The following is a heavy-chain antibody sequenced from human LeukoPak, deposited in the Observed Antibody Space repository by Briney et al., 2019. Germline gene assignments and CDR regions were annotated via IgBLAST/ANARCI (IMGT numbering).Heavy chain of an antibody. CDR2: ISWNSGSI. CDR1: GFTFDDYA. Sequence: GGSLRLSCAASGFTFDDYAMHWVRQAPGKGLEWVSGISWNSGSIGYADSVKGRFTISRDNAKNSLYLQMNSLRAEDTAVYYCARDQGYCTSASCRGDAFDVWGQGSMVSVSS. D-gene: IGHD2-2*01. V-gene: IGHV3-9*01. J-gene: IGHJ3*01. CDR3: ARDQGYCTSASCRGDAFDV.